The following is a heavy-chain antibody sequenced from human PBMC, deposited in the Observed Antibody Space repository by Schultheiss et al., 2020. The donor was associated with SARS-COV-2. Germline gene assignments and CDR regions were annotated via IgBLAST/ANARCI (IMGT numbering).Heavy chain of an antibody. CDR2: IYSSGTT. CDR1: GGSISSGGYY. Sequence: SQTLSLTCTVSGGSISSGGYYWSWIRQHPGKGLEWIGYIYSSGTTYYNPSLKSRVTISVDTSKNQFSLKLSSVTAADTAVYYCAREQQLVHFYYYGMDVWGQGTTVTVSS. CDR3: AREQQLVHFYYYGMDV. J-gene: IGHJ6*02. D-gene: IGHD6-6*01. V-gene: IGHV4-31*03.